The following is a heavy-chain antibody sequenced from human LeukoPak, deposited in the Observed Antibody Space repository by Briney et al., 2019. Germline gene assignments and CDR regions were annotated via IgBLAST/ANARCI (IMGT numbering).Heavy chain of an antibody. D-gene: IGHD2-2*01. CDR2: ISSSGSTI. CDR3: ARAWRSTNLYYFDY. J-gene: IGHJ4*02. CDR1: GFTFSDYY. V-gene: IGHV3-11*04. Sequence: GGSLRLSCAASGFTFSDYYMSWIRQAPGKGLEWVSYISSSGSTIYYADSVKGRFTISRDNAKNSLYLQMNSLRAEDTAVYYCARAWRSTNLYYFDYWGQGTLVTVSS.